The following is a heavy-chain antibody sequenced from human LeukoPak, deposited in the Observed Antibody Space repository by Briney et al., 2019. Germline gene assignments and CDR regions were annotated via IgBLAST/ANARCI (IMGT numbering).Heavy chain of an antibody. CDR3: ARVPKDIVVVVAAREYYFDY. D-gene: IGHD2-15*01. CDR1: GYTFTGYY. Sequence: GASVKVSCKASGYTFTGYYRHWVRQAPGQGLEWMGWINPNSGGTNYSQKCQGRVTMTRDTSISTAYMELSRLRSDDTAVYYCARVPKDIVVVVAAREYYFDYWGQGTLVTVSS. V-gene: IGHV1-2*02. CDR2: INPNSGGT. J-gene: IGHJ4*02.